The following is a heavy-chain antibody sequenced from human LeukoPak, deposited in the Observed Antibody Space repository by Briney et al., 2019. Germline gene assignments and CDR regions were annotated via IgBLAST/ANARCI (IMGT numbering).Heavy chain of an antibody. J-gene: IGHJ6*02. D-gene: IGHD2-21*02. CDR3: ASHIVVVTATPYYCYGMDV. CDR1: GGSISSSSYY. CDR2: IYYSGST. Sequence: PSETLSLTCTVSGGSISSSSYYWGWIRQPPGKGLEWIGSIYYSGSTYYNPSLKSRVTISVDTSKNQFSLKLSSVTAADTAVYYCASHIVVVTATPYYCYGMDVWGQGTTVTVSS. V-gene: IGHV4-39*01.